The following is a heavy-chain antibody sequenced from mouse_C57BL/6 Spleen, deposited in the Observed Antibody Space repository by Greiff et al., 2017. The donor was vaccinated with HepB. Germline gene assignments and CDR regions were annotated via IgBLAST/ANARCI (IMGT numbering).Heavy chain of an antibody. CDR2: INPSNGGT. Sequence: QVQLQQPGTELVKPGASVKLSCKASGYTFTSYWMHWVKQRPGQGLEWIGNINPSNGGTNYNEKFKSKATLTVDKSSSTAYMQLSSLTSDDSAVYYCAKRDYYGSSYPFVMDYWGQGTSVTVSS. CDR1: GYTFTSYW. CDR3: AKRDYYGSSYPFVMDY. J-gene: IGHJ4*01. V-gene: IGHV1-53*01. D-gene: IGHD1-1*01.